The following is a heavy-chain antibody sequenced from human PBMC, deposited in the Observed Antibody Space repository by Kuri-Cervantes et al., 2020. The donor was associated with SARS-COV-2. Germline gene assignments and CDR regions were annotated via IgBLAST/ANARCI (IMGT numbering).Heavy chain of an antibody. V-gene: IGHV3-48*03. CDR1: GFTFRSYE. Sequence: GGSLRLSCAASGFTFRSYEMNWVRQAPGKGLKWVSYISSSGSTIYYASSVKGRFTISRDNAKNSLYLHMNSLRAEDTAVYYCAPPVGGNSVPATWGQGTLVTVSS. J-gene: IGHJ5*02. CDR2: ISSSGSTI. CDR3: APPVGGNSVPAT. D-gene: IGHD4-23*01.